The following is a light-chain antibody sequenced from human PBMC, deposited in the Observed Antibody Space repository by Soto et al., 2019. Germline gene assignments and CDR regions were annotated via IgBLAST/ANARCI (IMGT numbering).Light chain of an antibody. CDR3: SSYSSTSTLYV. Sequence: QSALTQPACVSGSPGQSITISCIGTSSDIGAYNYVSWYQQHPGKVPKLMIYEVTNRPSGLSNRFSGSKSGNTASLTISGLQAEDEAEYFCSSYSSTSTLYVFGTGTKVTVL. CDR1: SSDIGAYNY. V-gene: IGLV2-14*01. J-gene: IGLJ1*01. CDR2: EVT.